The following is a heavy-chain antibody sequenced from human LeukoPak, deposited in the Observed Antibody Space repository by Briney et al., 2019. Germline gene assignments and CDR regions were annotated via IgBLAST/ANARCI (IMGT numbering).Heavy chain of an antibody. CDR2: IYTSGST. V-gene: IGHV4-61*02. Sequence: SQTLSLTCTVSGGSISSGSYYWSWIRQPAGKGLEWIGLIYTSGSTNYNPSLKSRVTISVDTSKNQFSLKLSSVTAADTAVYYCAVQLRGFGEASSFYFDYWGQGTLVTVSS. CDR3: AVQLRGFGEASSFYFDY. J-gene: IGHJ4*02. D-gene: IGHD3-10*01. CDR1: GGSISSGSYY.